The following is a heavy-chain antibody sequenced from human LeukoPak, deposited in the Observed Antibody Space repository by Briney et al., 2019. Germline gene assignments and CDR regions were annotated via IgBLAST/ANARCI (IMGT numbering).Heavy chain of an antibody. CDR3: ASTCSGGSCYPGGFQH. V-gene: IGHV4-31*03. Sequence: SETLSLTCTVSGGSISSGGYYWSWIRQHPGKGLEWIGYIYYSGSTQYNPSLKSRVTVSVDTSKNQFSLKLSSVTAADTAVYYCASTCSGGSCYPGGFQHWGQGTLVTVSS. J-gene: IGHJ1*01. D-gene: IGHD2-15*01. CDR2: IYYSGST. CDR1: GGSISSGGYY.